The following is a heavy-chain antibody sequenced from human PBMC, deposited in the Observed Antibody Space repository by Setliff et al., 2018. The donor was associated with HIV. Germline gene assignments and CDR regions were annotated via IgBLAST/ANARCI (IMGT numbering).Heavy chain of an antibody. Sequence: SETLSLTCNVSGDSITTYYWSWIRQPAGQRLEWIGRINNNGSTNYNPSRKSRVIMSLDTSKNQFSLRLSSMSAADTAVYYCARESGSAYYYYGMDVWGQGPRSPSP. CDR2: INNNGST. D-gene: IGHD1-26*01. V-gene: IGHV4-4*07. CDR1: GDSITTYY. CDR3: ARESGSAYYYYGMDV. J-gene: IGHJ6*02.